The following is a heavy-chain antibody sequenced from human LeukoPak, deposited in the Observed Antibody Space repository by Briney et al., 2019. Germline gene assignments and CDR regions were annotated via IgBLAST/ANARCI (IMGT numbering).Heavy chain of an antibody. CDR3: ASSPHDRLDY. CDR1: GFTFDDYA. D-gene: IGHD1-1*01. Sequence: TGGSLRLSGAASGFTFDDYAMHWVRQAPGKGLEWVSGISWNSGSIGYADSVKGRFTISRDNAKNTLYLQMNSLRSDDTAVYYCASSPHDRLDYWGQGTLVTVSS. CDR2: ISWNSGSI. V-gene: IGHV3-9*01. J-gene: IGHJ4*02.